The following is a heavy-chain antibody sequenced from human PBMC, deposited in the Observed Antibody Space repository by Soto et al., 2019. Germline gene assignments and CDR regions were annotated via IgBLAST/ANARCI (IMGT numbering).Heavy chain of an antibody. CDR2: ISGSGGST. J-gene: IGHJ2*01. CDR3: AGVPAFDFHSSGYYADWYFDL. CDR1: GFIFSSYA. V-gene: IGHV3-23*01. Sequence: EVQLLESGGGLVQPGGSLRLSCAASGFIFSSYAMSWVRQAPGKGLEWVSAISGSGGSTYYADSVKGRFTISRDTSKDTLQLQMNSLRAEDAALYACAGVPAFDFHSSGYYADWYFDLWGRGTLVTVSS. D-gene: IGHD3-22*01.